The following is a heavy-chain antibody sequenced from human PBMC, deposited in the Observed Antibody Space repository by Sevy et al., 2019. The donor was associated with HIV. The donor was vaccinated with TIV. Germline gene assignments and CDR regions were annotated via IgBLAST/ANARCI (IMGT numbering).Heavy chain of an antibody. CDR1: GYTFTSYG. CDR3: AREGRFRELLRGVWFDP. Sequence: ASVKVSCKASGYTFTSYGISWVRQAPGQGLEWMGWISAYNGNPNYAQKLQGRVTMTTDTSTSTAYMELRSLRSDDTAVYYCAREGRFRELLRGVWFDPWGQGTLVTVSS. J-gene: IGHJ5*02. V-gene: IGHV1-18*01. CDR2: ISAYNGNP. D-gene: IGHD3-10*01.